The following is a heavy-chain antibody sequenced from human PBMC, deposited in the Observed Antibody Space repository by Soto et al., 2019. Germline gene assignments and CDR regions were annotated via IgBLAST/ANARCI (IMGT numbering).Heavy chain of an antibody. Sequence: GGSLRLSCAASGFTFSSYAMSWVRQAPGKGLEWASAISGSGGSTYYADSVKGRFTISRDNSKNTLYLQMNSLRAEDTAVYYCAKDVRYFDWFLGGETSGPDAFDIWGQGTMVTVSS. D-gene: IGHD3-9*01. J-gene: IGHJ3*02. CDR3: AKDVRYFDWFLGGETSGPDAFDI. V-gene: IGHV3-23*01. CDR2: ISGSGGST. CDR1: GFTFSSYA.